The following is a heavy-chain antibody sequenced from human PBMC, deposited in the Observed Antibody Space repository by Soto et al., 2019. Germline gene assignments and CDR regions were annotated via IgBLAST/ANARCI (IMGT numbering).Heavy chain of an antibody. J-gene: IGHJ6*02. CDR2: INPSGGST. Sequence: ASVKVSCKASGYTFTSYYMHWVRQAPGQGLEWMGIINPSGGSTSYAQKFQGRVTMTRDTSTSTAYMELTSLGSEDTAVYYCAREPIAVAGPYYYGMDVWGQGTTVTVSS. CDR1: GYTFTSYY. D-gene: IGHD6-19*01. CDR3: AREPIAVAGPYYYGMDV. V-gene: IGHV1-46*01.